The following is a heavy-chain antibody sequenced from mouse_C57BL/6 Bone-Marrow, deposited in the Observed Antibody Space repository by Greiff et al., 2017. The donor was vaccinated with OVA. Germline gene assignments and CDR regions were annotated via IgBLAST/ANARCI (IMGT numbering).Heavy chain of an antibody. CDR1: GFNIKDYY. V-gene: IGHV14-2*01. CDR2: IDPEDGET. D-gene: IGHD2-1*01. CDR3: ASLLLSYYYAMDY. Sequence: EVKLVESGAELVKPGASVKLSCTASGFNIKDYYMHWVKQRTEQGLEWIGRIDPEDGETKYAPKFQGKATITADTSSNTAYLQLSSLTSEDTAVYYYASLLLSYYYAMDYWGQGTSVTVSS. J-gene: IGHJ4*01.